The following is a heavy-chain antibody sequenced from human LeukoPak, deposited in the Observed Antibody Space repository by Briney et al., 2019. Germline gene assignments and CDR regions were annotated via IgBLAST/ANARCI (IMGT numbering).Heavy chain of an antibody. V-gene: IGHV1-69*05. J-gene: IGHJ6*03. Sequence: ASVKVSCKASGGTFSSYAISWVRQAPGQGVEWMGGIIPIFGTANYAQKFQGRVTITTDESTSTAYMELSSLRSEDTAVYYCARGIAAAYYYYYMDVWGKGTTVTVSS. D-gene: IGHD6-13*01. CDR3: ARGIAAAYYYYYMDV. CDR2: IIPIFGTA. CDR1: GGTFSSYA.